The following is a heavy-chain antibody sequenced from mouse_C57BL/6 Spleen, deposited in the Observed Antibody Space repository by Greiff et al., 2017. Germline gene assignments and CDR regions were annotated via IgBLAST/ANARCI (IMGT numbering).Heavy chain of an antibody. CDR1: GYTFTDHT. Sequence: VQLQQSDAELVQPGASVKISCKVSGYTFTDHTLHWMQQRPEQGLEWIGYIYPRDGSTKYNEKFTGKATLTADKSSSTADRQLNSLTSEDSADYFCARGGLRGNYVDYWGQGTTLTVSS. V-gene: IGHV1-78*01. CDR2: IYPRDGST. J-gene: IGHJ2*01. D-gene: IGHD2-2*01. CDR3: ARGGLRGNYVDY.